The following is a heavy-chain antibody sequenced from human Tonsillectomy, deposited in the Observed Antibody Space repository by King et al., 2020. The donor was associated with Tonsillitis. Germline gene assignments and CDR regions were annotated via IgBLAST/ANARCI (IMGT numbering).Heavy chain of an antibody. V-gene: IGHV3-53*01. CDR3: ARVAHDYYDFWRFDY. CDR1: GFTVSRNY. CDR2: IYSKGST. J-gene: IGHJ4*02. Sequence: VQLVESGGGLIQRGGSLRLSCAVSGFTVSRNYMNWVRQAPGKGLEGVSLIYSKGSTEFSDSVRGRFTLPRDNSKNTLYLQMNSLLTEDTAVYYCARVAHDYYDFWRFDYWGQGTLVTVSS. D-gene: IGHD3-3*01.